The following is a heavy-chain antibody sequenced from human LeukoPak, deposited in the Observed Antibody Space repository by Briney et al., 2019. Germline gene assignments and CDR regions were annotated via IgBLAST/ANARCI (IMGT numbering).Heavy chain of an antibody. CDR2: IYYTGRT. CDR1: GGSITSDY. Sequence: SETLSLTCTVSGGSITSDYWNWIRQRPGEGLEWIGDIYYTGRTSYNPSPTSRASISLHTSRTQFSLKLSSVAAADTAIYYCVRHTYSGYDHLTWGQGTLVTVSS. D-gene: IGHD5-12*01. V-gene: IGHV4-59*08. CDR3: VRHTYSGYDHLT. J-gene: IGHJ5*02.